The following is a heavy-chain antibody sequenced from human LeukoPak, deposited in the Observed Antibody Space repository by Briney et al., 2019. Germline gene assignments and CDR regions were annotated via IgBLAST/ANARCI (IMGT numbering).Heavy chain of an antibody. J-gene: IGHJ4*02. CDR2: IRYDGSNK. V-gene: IGHV3-30*02. CDR3: AKDGRIQLWLFY. Sequence: GGSLRLSCAASGFTFSSYAIHWVRQAPGKGLEWVAFIRYDGSNKYYADSVKGRFTISRDNSKNTLYLQMNSLRAEDTAVYYCAKDGRIQLWLFYWGQGELVTVSS. D-gene: IGHD5-18*01. CDR1: GFTFSSYA.